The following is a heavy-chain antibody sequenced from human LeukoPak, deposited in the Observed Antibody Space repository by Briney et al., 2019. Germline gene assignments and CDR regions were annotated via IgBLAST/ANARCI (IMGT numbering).Heavy chain of an antibody. Sequence: SETLSLTCTVSGGSISSYYWSWIRQPPGKGLEWIGSIYHSGSTYYNPSLKSRVTISVDTSKNQFSLKLSSVTAADTAVYYCARDRGAAAGIFDYWGQGTLVTVSS. D-gene: IGHD6-13*01. J-gene: IGHJ4*02. CDR1: GGSISSYY. V-gene: IGHV4-38-2*02. CDR3: ARDRGAAAGIFDY. CDR2: IYHSGST.